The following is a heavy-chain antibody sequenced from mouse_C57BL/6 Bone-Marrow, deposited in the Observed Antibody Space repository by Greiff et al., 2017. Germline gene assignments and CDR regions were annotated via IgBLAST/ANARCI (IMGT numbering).Heavy chain of an antibody. CDR3: ARWGVFQGFDY. J-gene: IGHJ2*01. CDR1: GYTFTSYG. Sequence: VQLQQSGAELARPGASVKLSCKASGYTFTSYGISWVKQRTGQGLEWIGEIYPRSGNTYYNEKFKGKATLTADKSSSTAYMALRSLTSEDSAVYFCARWGVFQGFDYWGQGTTLTVSS. V-gene: IGHV1-81*01. D-gene: IGHD2-10*02. CDR2: IYPRSGNT.